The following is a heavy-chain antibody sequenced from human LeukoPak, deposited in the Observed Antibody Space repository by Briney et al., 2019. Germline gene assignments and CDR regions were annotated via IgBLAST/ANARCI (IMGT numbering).Heavy chain of an antibody. D-gene: IGHD6-13*01. J-gene: IGHJ5*02. CDR1: GFTVSSNY. V-gene: IGHV3-66*01. CDR2: IYSDDST. CDR3: ARVGRSWYGGWFDP. Sequence: PGGSLRLSCAASGFTVSSNYMSWVRQAPGKGLEWVSLIYSDDSTYYADSVKGRFTISRDNSKNTLYLQMNSLRAEDTAVYYCARVGRSWYGGWFDPWGQGTLVTVSS.